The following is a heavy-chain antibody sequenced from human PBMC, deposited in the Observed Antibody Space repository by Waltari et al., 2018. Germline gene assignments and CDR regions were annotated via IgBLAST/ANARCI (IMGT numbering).Heavy chain of an antibody. V-gene: IGHV4-39*01. CDR3: ARRWRQDPFDY. D-gene: IGHD2-15*01. J-gene: IGHJ4*02. CDR1: GCSISSSSYY. CDR2: IFYSGST. Sequence: QLQLQESGPGLVKPSETLSLTCTVSGCSISSSSYYWGWIRQPPGKGLEWIGSIFYSGSTYYNPSRKSRVTISVDTSKNQFSLKLSAVTAADTAVYYCARRWRQDPFDYWGQGTLVTVSS.